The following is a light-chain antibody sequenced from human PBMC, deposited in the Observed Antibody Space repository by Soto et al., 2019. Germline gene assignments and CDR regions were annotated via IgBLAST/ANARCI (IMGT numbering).Light chain of an antibody. CDR3: ASYTTSSTYV. V-gene: IGLV2-14*01. CDR2: DVS. Sequence: QSVLTQPASVSGSPGQSIAISCTGTSSYVGGYSYVSWYQQQPGKAPKLVISDVSNRSSGVSDRFSGSKSGNTASLTISGLQTEDEADYYCASYTTSSTYVFGTGTKVTVL. J-gene: IGLJ1*01. CDR1: SSYVGGYSY.